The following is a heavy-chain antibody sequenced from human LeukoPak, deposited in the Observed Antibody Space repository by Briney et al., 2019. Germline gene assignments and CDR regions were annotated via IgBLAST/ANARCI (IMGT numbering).Heavy chain of an antibody. CDR2: ISNSGNT. CDR1: GGSISSYY. J-gene: IGHJ6*02. V-gene: IGHV4-59*01. Sequence: PSESLSLTCTVSGGSISSYYWSWMRQSPGKGLEWICYISNSGNTNHNPSLKSRVTISVDTSKNQFFLKLNSVTAADSAVYYCARSGHTSSWYQSAYYYYGLDVWGQGTTVTVSS. D-gene: IGHD6-13*01. CDR3: ARSGHTSSWYQSAYYYYGLDV.